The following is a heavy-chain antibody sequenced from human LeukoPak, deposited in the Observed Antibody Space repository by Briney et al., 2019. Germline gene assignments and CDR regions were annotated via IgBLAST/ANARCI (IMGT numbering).Heavy chain of an antibody. V-gene: IGHV3-66*01. J-gene: IGHJ3*02. Sequence: PGGSLRLSCAASGVTVSSNYMSWVRQAPGKGLEWVSVIYSGGSTYSADSVKGRFTISRDNSKNTLYVQMNSLRAEDTAVYYCAREGGDRPFDIWGQGTMVTVSS. D-gene: IGHD2-21*02. CDR3: AREGGDRPFDI. CDR2: IYSGGST. CDR1: GVTVSSNY.